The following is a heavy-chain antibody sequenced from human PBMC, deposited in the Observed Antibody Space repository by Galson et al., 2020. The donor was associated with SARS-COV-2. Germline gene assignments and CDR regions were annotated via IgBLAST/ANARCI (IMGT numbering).Heavy chain of an antibody. Sequence: GESLKISCTASGFTFRSYWMAWVRQAPGKGPEWVANIKPDGSDKLYVDSVRGRFSISRDNAKESLYLQMNSLRAEDTAVYYCVRSIDYWGQGTLVTVSS. CDR2: IKPDGSDK. V-gene: IGHV3-7*05. D-gene: IGHD2-21*01. CDR1: GFTFRSYW. CDR3: VRSIDY. J-gene: IGHJ4*02.